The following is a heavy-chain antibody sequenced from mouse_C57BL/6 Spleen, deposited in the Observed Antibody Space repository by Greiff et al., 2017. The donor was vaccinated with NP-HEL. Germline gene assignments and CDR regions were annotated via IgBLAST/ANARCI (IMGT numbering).Heavy chain of an antibody. CDR1: GYSLTDYN. J-gene: IGHJ2*01. CDR2: INPNYGTT. Sequence: VQLKQSGPELVKPGASVKISCKASGYSLTDYNMKWVKQSNGKSIEWIGVINPNYGTTSYNQKFKGKATLTVDQSSSTAYMQLNSLTSEDSAVYYCAREEGQYGYDWYFDYWGQGTTLTVSS. CDR3: AREEGQYGYDWYFDY. D-gene: IGHD2-2*01. V-gene: IGHV1-39*01.